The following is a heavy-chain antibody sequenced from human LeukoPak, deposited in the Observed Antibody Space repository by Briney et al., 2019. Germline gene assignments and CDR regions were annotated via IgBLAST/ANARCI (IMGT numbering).Heavy chain of an antibody. J-gene: IGHJ3*02. V-gene: IGHV4-30-4*01. CDR2: IYYSGST. Sequence: SETLSLTCTVSGGSISSGDYYWSWIRQPPGKGLEWIGYIYYSGSTYYNPSLKSRVTISVDTSKNQFSLKLSSVTAADTAVYYCARNYDSSGYYKYGVPAFDIWGQGTMVTVSS. D-gene: IGHD3-22*01. CDR1: GGSISSGDYY. CDR3: ARNYDSSGYYKYGVPAFDI.